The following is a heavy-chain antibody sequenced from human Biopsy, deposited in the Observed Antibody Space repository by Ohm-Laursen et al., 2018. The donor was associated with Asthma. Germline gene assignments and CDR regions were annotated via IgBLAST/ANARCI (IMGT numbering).Heavy chain of an antibody. V-gene: IGHV1-24*01. Sequence: GASVKVSCNISGYSLTDLSMHWVRQAPGQGLEWMGGHGHEEGGTVNARRFQGRVTMTEDTSTDTAYMELSSLSSDDTAVYYCASDFPKDYVRYNFQFWGQGTLVTVSS. D-gene: IGHD4-17*01. CDR2: HGHEEGGT. CDR3: ASDFPKDYVRYNFQF. J-gene: IGHJ4*02. CDR1: GYSLTDLS.